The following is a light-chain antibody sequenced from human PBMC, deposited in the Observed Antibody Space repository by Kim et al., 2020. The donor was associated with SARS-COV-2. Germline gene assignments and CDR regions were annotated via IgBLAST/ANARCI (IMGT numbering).Light chain of an antibody. V-gene: IGLV3-1*01. CDR1: KLGDKY. CDR3: QAWDSSSHVV. Sequence: SYEQTQPPSVSVSPGQTASITCSGDKLGDKYACWYQQKPGQSPVLVIYQDSKRPSGIPERFSGSNSGNTATLTISGTQAMDEADYYCQAWDSSSHVVFGGGTKLTVL. CDR2: QDS. J-gene: IGLJ2*01.